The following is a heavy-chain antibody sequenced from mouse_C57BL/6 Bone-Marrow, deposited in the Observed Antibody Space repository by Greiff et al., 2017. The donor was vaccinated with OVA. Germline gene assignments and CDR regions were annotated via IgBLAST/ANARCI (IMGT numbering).Heavy chain of an antibody. CDR2: IYPGSGST. CDR3: AREGGGSSYDWYFDV. J-gene: IGHJ1*03. D-gene: IGHD1-1*01. V-gene: IGHV1-55*01. CDR1: GYTFTSYW. Sequence: VQLQQPGAELVKPGASVKMSCKASGYTFTSYWITWVKQRPGQGLEWIGDIYPGSGSTNYHEKFKSKATLTVDTSSSTAYMQLSSLTSEDSAVYYCAREGGGSSYDWYFDVWGTGTTVTVSS.